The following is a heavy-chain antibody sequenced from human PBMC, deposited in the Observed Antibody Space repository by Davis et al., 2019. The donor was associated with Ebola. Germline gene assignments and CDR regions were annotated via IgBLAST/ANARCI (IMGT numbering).Heavy chain of an antibody. J-gene: IGHJ5*02. CDR1: GFTFSSYW. CDR3: ARALRLPCSDNKCFDNWFDP. D-gene: IGHD5-18*01. V-gene: IGHV3-74*01. CDR2: INSDGSNT. Sequence: PGGSLRLSCAASGFTFSSYWMHWVRQGPGKGLVWVSRINSDGSNTRYADSVKGRFTISRDNAKNTLYLQMNSLRAEDTAVYYCARALRLPCSDNKCFDNWFDPWGQGTLVTVSS.